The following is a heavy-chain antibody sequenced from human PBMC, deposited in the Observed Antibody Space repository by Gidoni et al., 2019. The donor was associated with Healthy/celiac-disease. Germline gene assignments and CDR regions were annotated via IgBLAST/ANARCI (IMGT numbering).Heavy chain of an antibody. CDR2: ISSSSSYI. CDR3: ARDLSPTIAAKPFDY. D-gene: IGHD6-6*01. V-gene: IGHV3-21*01. CDR1: GCTVGSYS. Sequence: EVQLVESGGGLVKPGGSLRLSCAASGCTVGSYSMTWDRQAPGTGLEWVSSISSSSSYIYYADYVKGRFTISRDNAKNSLYLQMNSLRAEDTAVYYCARDLSPTIAAKPFDYWGQGTLVTVSS. J-gene: IGHJ4*02.